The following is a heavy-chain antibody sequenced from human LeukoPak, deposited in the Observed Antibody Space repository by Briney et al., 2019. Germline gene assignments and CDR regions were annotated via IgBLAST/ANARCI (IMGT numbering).Heavy chain of an antibody. CDR2: ISSTSDYL. CDR1: GFTFDDYG. D-gene: IGHD2-15*01. Sequence: GGSLRLSCAASGFTFDDYGMSWVRQAPGKGLEWVSSISSTSDYLDHADSLKGRFTISRDSAKKSLYLQMSSLRVEDTAVYYCVRDMSGVVAASTEEYWGQGTLVTVSS. V-gene: IGHV3-21*01. CDR3: VRDMSGVVAASTEEY. J-gene: IGHJ4*02.